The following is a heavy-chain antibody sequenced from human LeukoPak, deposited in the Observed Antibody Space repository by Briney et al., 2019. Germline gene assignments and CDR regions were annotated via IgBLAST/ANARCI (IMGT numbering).Heavy chain of an antibody. Sequence: SETLSLTCTVSGGSISSGGYYWSWIRQPPGKGLEWIGYIYHSGSTYYNPSLKSRVTISVDRSKNQFSLKLSSVTAADTAVYYCARGIAAAGNDYWGQGTLVTVSS. D-gene: IGHD6-13*01. J-gene: IGHJ4*02. CDR2: IYHSGST. CDR3: ARGIAAAGNDY. CDR1: GGSISSGGYY. V-gene: IGHV4-30-2*01.